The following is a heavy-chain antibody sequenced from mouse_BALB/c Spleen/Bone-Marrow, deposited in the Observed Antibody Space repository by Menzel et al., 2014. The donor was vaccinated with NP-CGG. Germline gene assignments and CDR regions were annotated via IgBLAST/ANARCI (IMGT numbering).Heavy chain of an antibody. CDR3: ARTAPENFDY. J-gene: IGHJ2*01. CDR2: IDPANGNT. V-gene: IGHV14-3*02. D-gene: IGHD1-2*01. CDR1: GFNIXDTY. Sequence: EVQLQQSGAELVKPGASVKLSCTASGFNIXDTYMHWVKQRPEQGLEWIGRIDPANGNTKYDPKFQGKATITADTSSNTAYLQLSSLTSKDTAVYYCARTAPENFDYWGQGTTLTVSS.